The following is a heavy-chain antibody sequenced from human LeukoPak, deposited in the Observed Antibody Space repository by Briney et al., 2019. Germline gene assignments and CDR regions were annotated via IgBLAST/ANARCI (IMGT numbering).Heavy chain of an antibody. J-gene: IGHJ3*02. CDR1: GYTFTGYY. Sequence: ASVKVSCKASGYTFTGYYMHWVRQAPGQRLEWMGWINAGNGNTKYSQKFRGRVTITRDTSASTAYMELSSLRSEDTAVYYCARAPGQWLADDAFDIWGQGTMVTVSS. V-gene: IGHV1-3*01. D-gene: IGHD6-19*01. CDR2: INAGNGNT. CDR3: ARAPGQWLADDAFDI.